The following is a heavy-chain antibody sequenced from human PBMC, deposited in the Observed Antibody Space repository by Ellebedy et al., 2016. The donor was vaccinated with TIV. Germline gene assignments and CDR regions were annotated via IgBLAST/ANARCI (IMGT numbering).Heavy chain of an antibody. V-gene: IGHV3-53*01. CDR2: IYSGGST. CDR3: AKEEPSGYEDY. J-gene: IGHJ4*02. Sequence: GESLKISCAASGFTVSSNYMSWVRQAPGKGLEWVSFIYSGGSTYYADSVKGRFTIPRDNSKNTLYLQMNSLRAEDTAVYYCAKEEPSGYEDYWGQGTLVTVSS. CDR1: GFTVSSNY. D-gene: IGHD5-12*01.